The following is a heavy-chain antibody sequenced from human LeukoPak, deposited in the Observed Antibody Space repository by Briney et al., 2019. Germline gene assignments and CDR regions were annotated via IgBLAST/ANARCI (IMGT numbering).Heavy chain of an antibody. Sequence: ASVKISCKASGYTFTNYDINWVRQATGQGLEWMGWMNPNSGNTGYAQKFQGRVTMTRNTSISTAYMELSSLRSEDTAVYYCARGPGGSGSDRFGYYYYGMDVWGQGTTVTVSS. J-gene: IGHJ6*02. CDR3: ARGPGGSGSDRFGYYYYGMDV. V-gene: IGHV1-8*01. CDR2: MNPNSGNT. D-gene: IGHD3-10*01. CDR1: GYTFTNYD.